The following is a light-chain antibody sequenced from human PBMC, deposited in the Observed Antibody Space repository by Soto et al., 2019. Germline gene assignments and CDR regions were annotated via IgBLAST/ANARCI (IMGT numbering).Light chain of an antibody. Sequence: QSALTQPASVSGSPGQSITISCTGTSSDVCGYNYVSWYQQHPGKAPKLMIYDVSNRPSGVSNRFSGSKSGNTASLTISGLQAEDEADYYCSSYTSSSSTFVVFGGGTQLTVL. V-gene: IGLV2-14*01. CDR2: DVS. CDR1: SSDVCGYNY. J-gene: IGLJ2*01. CDR3: SSYTSSSSTFVV.